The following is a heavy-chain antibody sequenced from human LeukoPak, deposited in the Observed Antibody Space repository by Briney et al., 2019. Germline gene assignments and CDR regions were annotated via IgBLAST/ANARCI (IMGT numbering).Heavy chain of an antibody. J-gene: IGHJ6*03. Sequence: ASVKVSCKASGYTFTSYYMHWVRQAPGQGLEWMGIINPSGGSTSYAQKFQGRVTMTRDTSTSTVYMELSSLRSEDTAVYYCARDARRYSYGLRWYYYYMDVWGKGTTVTVSS. D-gene: IGHD5-18*01. CDR1: GYTFTSYY. CDR3: ARDARRYSYGLRWYYYYMDV. V-gene: IGHV1-46*01. CDR2: INPSGGST.